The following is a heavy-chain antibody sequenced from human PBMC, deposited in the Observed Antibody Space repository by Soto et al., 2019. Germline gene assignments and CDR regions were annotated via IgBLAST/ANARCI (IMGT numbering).Heavy chain of an antibody. V-gene: IGHV1-3*01. D-gene: IGHD3-10*01. CDR1: GYTFTSYA. CDR3: ARSLHHHLITMVRGESFPFDP. Sequence: GASVKVSCKASGYTFTSYAMHWVRQAPGQRLEWMGWINAGNGNTKYSQKFQGRVTITRDTSASTAYMELSSLRSEDTAVYYCARSLHHHLITMVRGESFPFDPWGQGTLVTVSS. CDR2: INAGNGNT. J-gene: IGHJ5*02.